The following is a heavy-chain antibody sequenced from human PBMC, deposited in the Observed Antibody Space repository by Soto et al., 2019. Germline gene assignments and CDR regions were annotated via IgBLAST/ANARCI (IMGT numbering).Heavy chain of an antibody. CDR1: GFTFSSYS. CDR2: ISSSSSYI. Sequence: EVQLVESGGGLVKPGGSLRLSCAASGFTFSSYSMNWVRQAPGKGLEWVSSISSSSSYIYYADSVKGRFTISRDNAKNSLYLQMNSLRAEDTAVYYCGTTHGAVAGTTDFQHWGQGTLVTVSS. J-gene: IGHJ1*01. D-gene: IGHD6-19*01. V-gene: IGHV3-21*01. CDR3: GTTHGAVAGTTDFQH.